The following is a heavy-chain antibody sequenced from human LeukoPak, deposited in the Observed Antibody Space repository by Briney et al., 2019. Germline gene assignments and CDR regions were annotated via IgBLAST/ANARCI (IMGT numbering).Heavy chain of an antibody. V-gene: IGHV4-39*07. J-gene: IGHJ5*02. CDR2: IYYSGST. CDR1: GGSISSSSYY. D-gene: IGHD1-26*01. CDR3: ASDQVGAMSWFDP. Sequence: SETLSHTCTVSGGSISSSSYYRGWIRQPPGKGLEWIGSIYYSGSTYYNPSLKSLVTISVDTSKNQFSLKLSSVTAADTAVYYCASDQVGAMSWFDPWGQGTLVTVSS.